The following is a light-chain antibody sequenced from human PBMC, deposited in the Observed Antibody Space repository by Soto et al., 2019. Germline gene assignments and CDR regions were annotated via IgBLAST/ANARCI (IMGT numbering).Light chain of an antibody. CDR3: AAWDDSLSGVV. J-gene: IGLJ2*01. Sequence: QSVVTQPPSVSGTPGQRVTIFCSGRRSNIVSNLVYWYQQLPGTAPKLLIFSNDQRPSGVPDRFSGSRSGTSASLAISGLRSEDEGDYYCAAWDDSLSGVVFGGGTKLTVL. CDR2: SND. V-gene: IGLV1-47*02. CDR1: RSNIVSNL.